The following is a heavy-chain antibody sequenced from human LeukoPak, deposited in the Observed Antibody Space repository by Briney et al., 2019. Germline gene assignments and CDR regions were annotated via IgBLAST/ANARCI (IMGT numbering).Heavy chain of an antibody. Sequence: PGGSLRLSCAASGFSFSNAWMSWVRQAPGKGLEWVGRIKSQTDGGTVDYAAPVKGRFTISRDDSKNTLYLQMDSLKTEDTAVYYCTTLSRVDYWGQGTLVTVSS. CDR3: TTLSRVDY. CDR2: IKSQTDGGTV. V-gene: IGHV3-15*01. CDR1: GFSFSNAW. J-gene: IGHJ4*02.